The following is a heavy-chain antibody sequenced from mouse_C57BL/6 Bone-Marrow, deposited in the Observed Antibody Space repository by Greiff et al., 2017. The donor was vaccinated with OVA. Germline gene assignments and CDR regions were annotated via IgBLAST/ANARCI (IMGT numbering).Heavy chain of an antibody. J-gene: IGHJ1*03. CDR1: GFTFSSYA. V-gene: IGHV5-4*01. CDR3: AREGGGWYFDV. CDR2: ISDGGSYT. Sequence: EVQGVESGGGLVKPGGSLKLSCAASGFTFSSYAMSWVRQTPEQRLEWVATISDGGSYTYYPDNVKGRFTISRDNAKNNLYLQMSHLKSEDTARDYGAREGGGWYFDVWGTGTTVTVSS.